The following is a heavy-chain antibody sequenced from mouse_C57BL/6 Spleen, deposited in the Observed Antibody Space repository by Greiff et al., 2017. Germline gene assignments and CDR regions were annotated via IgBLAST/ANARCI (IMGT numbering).Heavy chain of an antibody. CDR2: INYDGSST. CDR3: ARGGDYYGSSWYFDV. V-gene: IGHV5-16*01. D-gene: IGHD1-1*01. Sequence: EVKVEESEGGLVQPGSSMKLSCTASGFTFSDYYMAWVRQVPEKGLEWVANINYDGSSTYYLDSLKGRFNISRDNAKNILYLQMGSLKSEDTATYYYARGGDYYGSSWYFDVWGTGTTVTVSS. CDR1: GFTFSDYY. J-gene: IGHJ1*03.